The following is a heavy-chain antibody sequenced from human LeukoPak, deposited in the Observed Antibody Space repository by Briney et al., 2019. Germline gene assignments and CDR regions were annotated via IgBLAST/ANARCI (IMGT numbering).Heavy chain of an antibody. CDR1: GFTFSSYS. CDR3: AKDVQYYYGSGSLDY. CDR2: ISYDGSNK. D-gene: IGHD3-10*01. J-gene: IGHJ4*02. V-gene: IGHV3-30*18. Sequence: GGSLRLSCAASGFTFSSYSMNWVRQAPGKGLEWVAVISYDGSNKYYADSVKGRFTISRDNSKNTLYLQMNSLRAEDTAVYYCAKDVQYYYGSGSLDYWGQGTLVTVSS.